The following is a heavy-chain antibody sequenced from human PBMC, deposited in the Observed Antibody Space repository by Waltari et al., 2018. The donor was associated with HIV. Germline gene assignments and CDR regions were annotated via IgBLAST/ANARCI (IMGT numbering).Heavy chain of an antibody. CDR1: GFTFSSYS. CDR3: AREAVAGTACFDY. V-gene: IGHV3-21*01. J-gene: IGHJ4*02. CDR2: ISSISSYI. Sequence: EVQLVESGGGLVKPGGSLRLSCAASGFTFSSYSMNWVRQAPGKGLEWVSSISSISSYIYYADSVKGRFTISRDNAKNSLYLQMNSLRAEDTAVYYCAREAVAGTACFDYWGQGTLVTVSS. D-gene: IGHD6-19*01.